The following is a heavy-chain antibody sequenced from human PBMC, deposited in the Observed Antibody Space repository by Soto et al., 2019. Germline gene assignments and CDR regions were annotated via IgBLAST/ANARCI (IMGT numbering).Heavy chain of an antibody. J-gene: IGHJ4*02. D-gene: IGHD6-19*01. CDR3: AKGRSSWQWLVDFDY. CDR1: GFTFSIYG. CDR2: ISYDGSNK. V-gene: IGHV3-30*18. Sequence: GGSLRLSCAASGFTFSIYGMHWVRQAPGKGLEWVAVISYDGSNKNYADSVKGRFTISRDNSKNTLYLQMNSLRGEDTAVYYCAKGRSSWQWLVDFDYWGQGTLVTVSS.